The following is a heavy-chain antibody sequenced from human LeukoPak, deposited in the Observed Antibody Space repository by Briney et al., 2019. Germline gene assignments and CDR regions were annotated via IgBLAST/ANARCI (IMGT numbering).Heavy chain of an antibody. CDR2: IYPGASDT. Sequence: VESLKLSCQGSGYTFTNYWMGWVRQMPGKGLGWMGIIYPGASDTRYSPSFQGQVTISADKSISTAYLQWSSLEASDTAMYYCARRYDNSEYITYWGQGTLITVSS. J-gene: IGHJ4*02. CDR1: GYTFTNYW. V-gene: IGHV5-51*01. D-gene: IGHD3-22*01. CDR3: ARRYDNSEYITY.